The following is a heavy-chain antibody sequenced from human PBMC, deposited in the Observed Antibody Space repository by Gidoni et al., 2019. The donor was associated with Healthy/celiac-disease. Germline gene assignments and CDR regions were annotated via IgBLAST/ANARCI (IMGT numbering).Heavy chain of an antibody. J-gene: IGHJ4*02. CDR3: ARGWVIIAARPSRLDYFDY. CDR1: GGSFSGYY. D-gene: IGHD6-6*01. CDR2: INHSGST. Sequence: QVQLQQWGAGLLKPSETLSLTCAVYGGSFSGYYWSWIRQPPGKGLEWIGEINHSGSTNYNPSLKSRVTISVDTSKNQFSLKLSSVTAADTAVYYCARGWVIIAARPSRLDYFDYWGQGTLVTVSS. V-gene: IGHV4-34*01.